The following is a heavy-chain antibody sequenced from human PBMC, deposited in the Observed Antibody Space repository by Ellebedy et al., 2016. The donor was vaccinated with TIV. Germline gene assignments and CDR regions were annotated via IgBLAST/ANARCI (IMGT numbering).Heavy chain of an antibody. Sequence: AASVKVSCKASGGTFSSYAISWVRQAPGQGLEWMGWINPNSGGTNYAQKFQGRVTMTRDTSISTAYMELSRLRSDDTAEYYCARDLEAAAGSWWFDPWGQGTLVTVSS. J-gene: IGHJ5*02. V-gene: IGHV1-2*02. D-gene: IGHD6-13*01. CDR2: INPNSGGT. CDR3: ARDLEAAAGSWWFDP. CDR1: GGTFSSYA.